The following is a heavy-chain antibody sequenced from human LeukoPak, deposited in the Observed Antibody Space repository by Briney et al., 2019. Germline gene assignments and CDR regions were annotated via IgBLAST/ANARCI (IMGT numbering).Heavy chain of an antibody. J-gene: IGHJ4*02. V-gene: IGHV1-18*01. Sequence: ASVKVSCKASGYTFTSYGISWVRQAPGQGLEWMGWISAYNGNTNYAQKLQGRVTMTTDTSTSTAYMELRSLRSDDTAVYYCARGEYGSGSYYRDDLWGQGTLVTVSS. D-gene: IGHD3-10*01. CDR3: ARGEYGSGSYYRDDL. CDR1: GYTFTSYG. CDR2: ISAYNGNT.